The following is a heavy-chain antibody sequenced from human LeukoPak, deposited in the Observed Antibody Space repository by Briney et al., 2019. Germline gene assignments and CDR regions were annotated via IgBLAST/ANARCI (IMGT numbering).Heavy chain of an antibody. J-gene: IGHJ3*02. D-gene: IGHD1-1*01. Sequence: PGGSLRLSCVASGFALSDYAMSWVRQAPGKGLEWVSSIGGTGDDTYYADSVKGRFTISRDNSKNTLNLHLSSLRVEDTAVYYCARDRTTGTRAFDIWGQGTMVTVSS. V-gene: IGHV3-23*01. CDR3: ARDRTTGTRAFDI. CDR1: GFALSDYA. CDR2: IGGTGDDT.